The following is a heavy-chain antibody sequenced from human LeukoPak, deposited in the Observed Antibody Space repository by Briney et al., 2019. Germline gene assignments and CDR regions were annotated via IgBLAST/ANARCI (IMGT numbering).Heavy chain of an antibody. Sequence: GGSLRLSCTTSGFTFGDYGFNWFRQAPGKGLEWVGFIRKKAHDWTPQYAPSVQGRFTISRDDSKGIAYLEMNSLETEDTAVYYCTRAGGYDNYLDYWGQGTPVTVSS. V-gene: IGHV3-49*03. CDR3: TRAGGYDNYLDY. CDR1: GFTFGDYG. D-gene: IGHD5-12*01. J-gene: IGHJ4*02. CDR2: IRKKAHDWTP.